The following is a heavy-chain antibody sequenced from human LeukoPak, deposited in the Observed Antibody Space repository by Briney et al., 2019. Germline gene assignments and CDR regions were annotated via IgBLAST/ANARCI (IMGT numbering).Heavy chain of an antibody. CDR3: ARGGALTSFDS. CDR2: ISAYNGKT. Sequence: ASVKVSCKASGFTFSSYGISWVRQAPGQGLEWMGWISAYNGKTNYAQKFQGRVTLTTDTSTSTAYMDLRSLRSDDTAVYYCARGGALTSFDSWGQGTLITVSS. D-gene: IGHD1-26*01. V-gene: IGHV1-18*01. J-gene: IGHJ4*02. CDR1: GFTFSSYG.